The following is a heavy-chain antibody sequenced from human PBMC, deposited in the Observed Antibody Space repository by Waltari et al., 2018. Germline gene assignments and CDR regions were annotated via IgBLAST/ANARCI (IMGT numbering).Heavy chain of an antibody. D-gene: IGHD5-12*01. CDR2: INVDGGYS. Sequence: EVHLAESGGGVVQPGGSLRISCTGSGFRFGDYWMNWVSQAPGKGLGWVSRINVDGGYSRYGDSVKGRFTISRDNAKNTVFLQLNSLRADDTAVYFCARKAGSGYPYGPFYYDNWGQGTLVTVSS. CDR3: ARKAGSGYPYGPFYYDN. J-gene: IGHJ4*02. CDR1: GFRFGDYW. V-gene: IGHV3-74*01.